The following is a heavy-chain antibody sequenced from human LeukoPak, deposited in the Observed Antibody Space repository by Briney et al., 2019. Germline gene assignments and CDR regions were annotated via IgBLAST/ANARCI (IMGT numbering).Heavy chain of an antibody. CDR1: GFTFTSSA. Sequence: ASVKVSCKASGFTFTSSAVQWVRQARGQRLEWIGWIVVGSGNTNYAQKFQERVTITRDMSTSTAYMELSSLRSEDTAVYYCAARRGRTRYYYYYMDVWGKGTTVTVSS. D-gene: IGHD1-14*01. CDR3: AARRGRTRYYYYYMDV. J-gene: IGHJ6*03. V-gene: IGHV1-58*01. CDR2: IVVGSGNT.